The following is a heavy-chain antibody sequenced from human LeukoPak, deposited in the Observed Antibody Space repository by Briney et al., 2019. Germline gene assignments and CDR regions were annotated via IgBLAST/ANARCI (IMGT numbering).Heavy chain of an antibody. CDR1: GFTFRTYA. V-gene: IGHV3-74*01. Sequence: PGGSLRLSCVASGFTFRTYAMSWVRQAPGKGLEWVSRINSDGSSTSYADSVKRRFTISRDNAKNTLYLQMNSLRAEDTAVYYCARDSKQLWAYGAFDYWGQGTLVTVSS. D-gene: IGHD5-18*01. CDR3: ARDSKQLWAYGAFDY. CDR2: INSDGSST. J-gene: IGHJ4*02.